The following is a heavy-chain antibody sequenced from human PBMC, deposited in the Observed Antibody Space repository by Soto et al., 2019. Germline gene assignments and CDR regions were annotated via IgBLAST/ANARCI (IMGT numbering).Heavy chain of an antibody. CDR2: FDPEDGET. CDR1: GYTLTELS. D-gene: IGHD2-2*01. Sequence: ASVKVSCKVSGYTLTELSMHWVRQAPGKGLEWMGGFDPEDGETIYAQKFQGRVTMTEDTSTDTAYMELSSLRSEDTAVYYCATYGSQGGVVVPAATADYYGMGVWCQGTTVTVSS. V-gene: IGHV1-24*01. J-gene: IGHJ6*02. CDR3: ATYGSQGGVVVPAATADYYGMGV.